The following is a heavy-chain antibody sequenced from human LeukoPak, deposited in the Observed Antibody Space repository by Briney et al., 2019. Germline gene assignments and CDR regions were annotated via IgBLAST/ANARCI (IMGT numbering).Heavy chain of an antibody. V-gene: IGHV3-66*01. CDR3: VRGDRDGYNYCLDY. D-gene: IGHD5-24*01. Sequence: GGSLRLSCAASGFTFSSNYMSWVRQAPGKGLEWVSVIYSGGSTYYADSVKGRFTISRDNSKNTLYLQMNSLRAEDTAVYYCVRGDRDGYNYCLDYWGQGTLVTVSS. J-gene: IGHJ4*02. CDR1: GFTFSSNY. CDR2: IYSGGST.